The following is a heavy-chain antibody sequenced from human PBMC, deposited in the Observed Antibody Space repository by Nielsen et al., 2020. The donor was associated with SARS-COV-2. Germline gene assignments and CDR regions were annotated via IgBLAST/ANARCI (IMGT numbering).Heavy chain of an antibody. CDR2: IIPIFGTA. D-gene: IGHD3-10*01. Sequence: VRQMPGKGLEWMGGIIPIFGTANYAQKFQGRVTITADKSTSTAYMELSSLRSEDTAVYYCAREGITMVRGVINPYYGMDVWGQGTTVTVSS. J-gene: IGHJ6*02. CDR3: AREGITMVRGVINPYYGMDV. V-gene: IGHV1-69*06.